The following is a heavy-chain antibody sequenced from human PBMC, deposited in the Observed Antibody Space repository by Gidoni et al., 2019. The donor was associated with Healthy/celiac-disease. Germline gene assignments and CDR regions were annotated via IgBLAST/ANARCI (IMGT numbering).Heavy chain of an antibody. CDR1: GFTFSNAW. D-gene: IGHD6-19*01. CDR3: TTLRSSGWYKVDY. J-gene: IGHJ4*02. CDR2: IKSKTDGGTT. V-gene: IGHV3-15*01. Sequence: EVQLVETGGGLVKPGGSLRPSCAASGFTFSNAWMSLVRQAPGKGREWVGRIKSKTDGGTTDYAAPVKGRFTISRDDSKNTLYLQMNSLKTEDTAVYYCTTLRSSGWYKVDYWGQGTLVTVSS.